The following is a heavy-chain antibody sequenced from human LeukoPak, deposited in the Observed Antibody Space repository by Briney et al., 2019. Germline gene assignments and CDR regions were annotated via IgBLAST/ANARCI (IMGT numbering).Heavy chain of an antibody. D-gene: IGHD6-25*01. CDR1: GFTFSAYG. V-gene: IGHV3-30*02. CDR3: AAIAAAALY. Sequence: GGSLRLSCAASGFTFSAYGMHWVRQAPGKGLEWVAYIRYDESYQYYVDSVRGRFTISRDNSKNMLFLQMNSLGAEDTAVYYCAAIAAAALYWGQGTQVTVSS. CDR2: IRYDESYQ. J-gene: IGHJ4*02.